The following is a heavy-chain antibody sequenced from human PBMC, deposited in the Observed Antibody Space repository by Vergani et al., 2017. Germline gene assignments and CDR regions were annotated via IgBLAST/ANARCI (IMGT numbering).Heavy chain of an antibody. CDR1: GGTFSSYA. CDR3: ARVVAGDFWSGYYVYFDY. V-gene: IGHV1-69*06. D-gene: IGHD3-3*01. J-gene: IGHJ4*02. Sequence: QVQLVQSGAEVKKPGSSVKVSCKASGGTFSSYAISWVRQAPGQGLEWMGGIIPIFGTANYAQKFQGRVTITADKSTSTAYMELSSLRSEDTAVYYCARVVAGDFWSGYYVYFDYWGQGTLVTVSS. CDR2: IIPIFGTA.